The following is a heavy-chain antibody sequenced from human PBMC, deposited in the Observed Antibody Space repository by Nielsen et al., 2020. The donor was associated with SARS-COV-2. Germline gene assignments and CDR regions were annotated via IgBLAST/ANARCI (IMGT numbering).Heavy chain of an antibody. CDR1: VFTFGDYA. D-gene: IGHD3-3*01. CDR3: TREPRTYYDFWSGPRGGMDV. V-gene: IGHV3-49*03. CDR2: IRSKAYGGTT. J-gene: IGHJ6*02. Sequence: GESLQISCPASVFTFGDYAMSWFRQAPGKGLEWVGFIRSKAYGGTTEYAASVKGRFTISRDDSKSIAYLQMNSLKTEDTAVYYCTREPRTYYDFWSGPRGGMDVWGQGTTVTVSS.